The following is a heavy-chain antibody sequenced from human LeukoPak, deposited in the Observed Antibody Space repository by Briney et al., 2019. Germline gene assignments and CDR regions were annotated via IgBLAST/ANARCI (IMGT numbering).Heavy chain of an antibody. V-gene: IGHV3-48*03. Sequence: PGGSLRLSCAASGLTFSSYEMNWVRQAPGKGLEWVSYISSSGYPIYYADSVKGRFTISRDNAKNSLYLQMNSLRAEDTAVYYSAKAHYYYDSSGPDYWGQGTLVTVSS. CDR2: ISSSGYPI. CDR1: GLTFSSYE. J-gene: IGHJ4*02. D-gene: IGHD3-22*01. CDR3: AKAHYYYDSSGPDY.